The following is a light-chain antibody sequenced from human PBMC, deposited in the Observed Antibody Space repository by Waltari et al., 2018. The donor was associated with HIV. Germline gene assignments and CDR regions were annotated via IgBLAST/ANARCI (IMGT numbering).Light chain of an antibody. V-gene: IGKV3-20*01. Sequence: EPVLTQSPGTLSLSSGERATLPCRASQTLNRNYFAWYQHKPGLPPRLLIYDASTRAAGIPDRFSGGGSGTDFTLTISRLEPEDFAIYFCQQYEASPPMYTFGQGTRLEV. J-gene: IGKJ2*01. CDR3: QQYEASPPMYT. CDR1: QTLNRNY. CDR2: DAS.